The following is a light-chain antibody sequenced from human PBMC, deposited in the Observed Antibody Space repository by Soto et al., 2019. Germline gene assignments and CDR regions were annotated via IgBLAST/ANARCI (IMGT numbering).Light chain of an antibody. CDR2: DVS. V-gene: IGLV2-11*01. J-gene: IGLJ3*02. CDR1: SSDVGDYNY. CDR3: CSYAGSYTAWV. Sequence: QSALTQPRSVSGSPGQSVTISCTGTSSDVGDYNYVSWYQQHPGKAPKLMIYDVSKRPSGVPDRFSGSKSGNTATLTISGLQAEDEADYYCCSYAGSYTAWVFGGGTKVTVL.